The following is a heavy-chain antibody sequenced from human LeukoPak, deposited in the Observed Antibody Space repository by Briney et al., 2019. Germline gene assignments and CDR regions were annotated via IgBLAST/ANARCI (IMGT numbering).Heavy chain of an antibody. V-gene: IGHV1-69*04. D-gene: IGHD3-10*01. CDR1: GGTFSSYA. Sequence: GSSVTVSFKASGGTFSSYAISWVRQAPGQGVEWMGRIIPILGIANYAQKFQGRVTITADKSTSTAYMELSSLRSEDTAVYYCARDYGSGSYYNGEFDPWGQGTLVTVSS. J-gene: IGHJ5*02. CDR2: IIPILGIA. CDR3: ARDYGSGSYYNGEFDP.